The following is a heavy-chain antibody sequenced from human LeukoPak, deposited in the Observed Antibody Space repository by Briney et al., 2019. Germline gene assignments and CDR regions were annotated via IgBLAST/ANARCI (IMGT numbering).Heavy chain of an antibody. J-gene: IGHJ4*02. CDR2: ISWDGCST. CDR3: AKDMKDSSGLAFTGFDY. V-gene: IGHV3-43*01. Sequence: GGSLRLSCAASGFTFDDYTMHWVRQAPGKGLEWVSLISWDGCSTYYADSVKGRFTISRDNSKNSLYLQMNSLRTEDTALYYCAKDMKDSSGLAFTGFDYWGQGTLVTVSS. CDR1: GFTFDDYT. D-gene: IGHD3-22*01.